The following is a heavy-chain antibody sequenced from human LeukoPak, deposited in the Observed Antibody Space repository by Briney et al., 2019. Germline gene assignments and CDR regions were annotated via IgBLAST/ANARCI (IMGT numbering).Heavy chain of an antibody. CDR3: AKSPIVVVPAATLDY. V-gene: IGHV4-30-2*01. Sequence: KPSQTLSLTCTVSGGSISSGGYYWSWIRQPPGKGLEWIGYIYHSGSTYYNPSLKSRVTISVDRSKNQFSLKLSSVTAADTAVYYCAKSPIVVVPAATLDYWGQGTLVTVSS. CDR2: IYHSGST. CDR1: GGSISSGGYY. D-gene: IGHD2-2*01. J-gene: IGHJ4*02.